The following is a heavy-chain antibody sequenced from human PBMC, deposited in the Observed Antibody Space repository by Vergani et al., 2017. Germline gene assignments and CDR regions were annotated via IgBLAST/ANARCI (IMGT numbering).Heavy chain of an antibody. J-gene: IGHJ4*02. CDR3: ASGTEYGDYSAY. CDR1: GAPISYWC. V-gene: IGHV4-4*07. D-gene: IGHD4-17*01. CDR2: LCPSGST. Sequence: QVQMQESGPGLVKTSETLSLTCSASGAPISYWCWSWLRQPAGKGLEWIGRLCPSGSTNYKPSLKSRVTMSIDTSKNQFSLKLSSVTAADTAVYYCASGTEYGDYSAYWGQGTLVTVSS.